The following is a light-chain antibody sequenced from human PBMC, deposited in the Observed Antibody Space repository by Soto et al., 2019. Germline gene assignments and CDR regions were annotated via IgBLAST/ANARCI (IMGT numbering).Light chain of an antibody. V-gene: IGKV3-15*01. Sequence: EIVMTQSPATLSVSPGERATLSCRASHNVNSNLAWYQQKPGQAPRLLIYGTSTRATGIPVRFSGSGSGTELTVTISSLQSEDCAVYYCQQYNEWPLTFGGGTKVEIK. CDR3: QQYNEWPLT. CDR2: GTS. J-gene: IGKJ4*01. CDR1: HNVNSN.